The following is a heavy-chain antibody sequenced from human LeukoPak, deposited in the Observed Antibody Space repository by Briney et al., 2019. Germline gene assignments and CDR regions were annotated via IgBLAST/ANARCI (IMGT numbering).Heavy chain of an antibody. CDR2: IYPGDSDT. CDR3: ARSDSSSVRAFDV. V-gene: IGHV5-51*01. J-gene: IGHJ3*01. Sequence: GESLKISCNGSGYSFTNYWIGWVRQMPGKGLEXXGIIYPGDSDTRYRPSFQGQVTISTDKSISTAYLQWSSLKASDTAMYYCARSDSSSVRAFDVWGEGTMVIVSS. D-gene: IGHD6-6*01. CDR1: GYSFTNYW.